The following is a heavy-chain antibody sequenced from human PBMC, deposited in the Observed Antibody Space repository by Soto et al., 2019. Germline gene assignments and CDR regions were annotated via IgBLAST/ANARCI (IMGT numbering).Heavy chain of an antibody. D-gene: IGHD6-13*01. CDR3: ARGDSPWYSSRWPVIDY. Sequence: PSETLSLTCAVYGGSFSGYYWSWIRQPPGKGLEWIGEINHSGSTNYNPSLKSRVTISVDTSKNQFSLKLSSVTAADTAVYYCARGDSPWYSSRWPVIDYWGQGTLVTVSS. V-gene: IGHV4-34*01. J-gene: IGHJ4*02. CDR2: INHSGST. CDR1: GGSFSGYY.